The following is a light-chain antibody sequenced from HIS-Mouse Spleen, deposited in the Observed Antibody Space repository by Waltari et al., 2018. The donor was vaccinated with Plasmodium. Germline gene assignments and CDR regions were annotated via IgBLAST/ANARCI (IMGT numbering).Light chain of an antibody. CDR3: YSTDSSGNHRV. Sequence: SYELTQPPSVSVSPGQTDRITCPGHALPKQHAYWYQQKSGQAPVPVIYEDSKRPSGIPERFSGSSSGTMATLTISGAQVEDEADYYCYSTDSSGNHRVIGGGTKLTVL. CDR2: EDS. J-gene: IGLJ3*02. V-gene: IGLV3-10*01. CDR1: ALPKQH.